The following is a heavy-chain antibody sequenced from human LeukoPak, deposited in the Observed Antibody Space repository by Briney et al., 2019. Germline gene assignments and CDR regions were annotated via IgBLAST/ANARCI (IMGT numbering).Heavy chain of an antibody. CDR3: AKEVDSSSCYGDYYHYYMDV. V-gene: IGHV4-34*01. Sequence: PSETLSLTCAVYGGSFSGYYWTWIRQPPGKGLEWIGEINHSGSTSYNPSLKSRVTISVDTSKNQFSLKLRSVAAADTAVYYCAKEVDSSSCYGDYYHYYMDVWGKGTTVTVSS. CDR2: INHSGST. D-gene: IGHD6-13*01. J-gene: IGHJ6*03. CDR1: GGSFSGYY.